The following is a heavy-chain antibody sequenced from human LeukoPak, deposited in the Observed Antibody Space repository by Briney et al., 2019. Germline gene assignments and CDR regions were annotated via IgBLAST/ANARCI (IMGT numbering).Heavy chain of an antibody. CDR1: GGSFSGYY. Sequence: PSETLSLTCAVYGGSFSGYYWSWIRQPPGKGLEWIGEINHSGSTNYNPSLKSRVTISVDTSKNQFSLKLSSVTAADTAVYYCARGRYCSGGSCLIDYWGQGTLVTVSS. J-gene: IGHJ4*02. CDR3: ARGRYCSGGSCLIDY. CDR2: INHSGST. D-gene: IGHD2-15*01. V-gene: IGHV4-34*01.